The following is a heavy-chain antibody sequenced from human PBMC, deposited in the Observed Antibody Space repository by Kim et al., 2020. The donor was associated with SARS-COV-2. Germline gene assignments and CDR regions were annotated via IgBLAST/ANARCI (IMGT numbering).Heavy chain of an antibody. CDR3: AIIAAAGTIEAD. V-gene: IGHV1-69*02. D-gene: IGHD6-13*01. J-gene: IGHJ4*02. Sequence: NHAQKFQGRVTMTADKSTSTAYMELSSLRSEDTAVYYCAIIAAAGTIEADWGQGTLVTVSS.